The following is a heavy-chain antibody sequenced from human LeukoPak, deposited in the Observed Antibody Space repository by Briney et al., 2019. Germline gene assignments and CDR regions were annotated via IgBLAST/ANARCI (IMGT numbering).Heavy chain of an antibody. V-gene: IGHV3-23*01. CDR3: AKDPKRYCSGGSCYGGFDY. Sequence: GGSLRLSCAASGFTFSSYAMSWVRQAPGKGLEWVSAISGSGGSTYYADSVKGRFTISRDNSKNTLYLQMNSLRAEDTAVYYCAKDPKRYCSGGSCYGGFDYWGQGTLVTVSS. CDR1: GFTFSSYA. CDR2: ISGSGGST. J-gene: IGHJ4*02. D-gene: IGHD2-15*01.